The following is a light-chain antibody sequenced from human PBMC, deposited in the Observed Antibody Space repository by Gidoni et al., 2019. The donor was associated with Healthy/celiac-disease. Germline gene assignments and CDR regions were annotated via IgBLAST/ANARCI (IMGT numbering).Light chain of an antibody. V-gene: IGLV1-40*01. J-gene: IGLJ2*01. CDR3: QSYDSSLSGSGV. CDR2: GNS. Sequence: QSVLTQPPSVYGAPGQRVTISCTGSSSNIGAGYDVHWYQQLPGPAPKLLIYGNSNRPSGVPDRFSGSKSGTSASLAITGLQAEDEADYYCQSYDSSLSGSGVFGGGTKLTVL. CDR1: SSNIGAGYD.